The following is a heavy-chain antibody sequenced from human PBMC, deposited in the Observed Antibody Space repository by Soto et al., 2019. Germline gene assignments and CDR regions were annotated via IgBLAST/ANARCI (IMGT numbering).Heavy chain of an antibody. V-gene: IGHV1-69*12. Sequence: QVQLVQSGAEVKKPESSVKVSCKAPGGTFSTYAISWVRQAPGQGLGWMGGIIPMFGTANYAQRFQDRGTLTADESTNTVYMELSSLRSEGTAVYFCASGIQLWLRRINNGYSGWGQGTLVTVSS. D-gene: IGHD5-18*01. CDR2: IIPMFGTA. J-gene: IGHJ4*02. CDR1: GGTFSTYA. CDR3: ASGIQLWLRRINNGYSG.